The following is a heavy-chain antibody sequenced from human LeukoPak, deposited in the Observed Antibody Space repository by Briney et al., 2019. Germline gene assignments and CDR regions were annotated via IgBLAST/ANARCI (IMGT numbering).Heavy chain of an antibody. CDR1: GFTFSSYS. V-gene: IGHV3-21*01. CDR3: ARDPSGTYYPRVSGALDI. Sequence: GGSLRLSCAASGFTFSSYSMNWVRQAPGKGLVWVSSISSISSYIYYADSVKGRFTVSRDNAKNSLYLQMDSLRAEDTAVYYCARDPSGTYYPRVSGALDIWGQGTMVTVSS. CDR2: ISSISSYI. J-gene: IGHJ3*02. D-gene: IGHD1-26*01.